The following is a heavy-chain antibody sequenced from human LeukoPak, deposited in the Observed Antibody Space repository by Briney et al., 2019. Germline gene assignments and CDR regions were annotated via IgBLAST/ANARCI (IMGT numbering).Heavy chain of an antibody. CDR1: GFTFSSYE. CDR2: ISSSGSTI. Sequence: GGSLRLSCAASGFTFSSYEMNWVRQAPGKGLEWVSYISSSGSTIYYADSVKGRFTISRDNAKNSLYLQMNSLRAEDTAVYYCARVAGGSLLHSHAFDIWGQGTMVTVSS. D-gene: IGHD3-22*01. V-gene: IGHV3-48*03. J-gene: IGHJ3*02. CDR3: ARVAGGSLLHSHAFDI.